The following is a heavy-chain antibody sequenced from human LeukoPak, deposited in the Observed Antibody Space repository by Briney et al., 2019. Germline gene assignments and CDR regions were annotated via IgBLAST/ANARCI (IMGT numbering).Heavy chain of an antibody. V-gene: IGHV3-11*01. Sequence: PGGSLRLSCAASGFSFSESYMTWTRQAPGKGLEWVAYISGSGSSMYYADSVKGRFTISRDNANNSLYLHMSSLRADDLAVYFCVTGKRRYDSWGQGTLVTVSS. J-gene: IGHJ4*02. D-gene: IGHD3-9*01. CDR3: VTGKRRYDS. CDR2: ISGSGSSM. CDR1: GFSFSESY.